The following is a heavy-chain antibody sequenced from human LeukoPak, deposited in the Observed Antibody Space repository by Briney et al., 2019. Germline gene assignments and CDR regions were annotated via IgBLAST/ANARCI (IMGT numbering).Heavy chain of an antibody. CDR2: IIPILGIA. CDR3: ARSGRERDTAMVTPDY. J-gene: IGHJ4*02. Sequence: SVKVSCKASGGTFSSYAISWVRQAPGQGLEWMGRIIPILGIANYARKFQGRVTITADKSTSTAYMELSSLRSEDTAVYYCARSGRERDTAMVTPDYWGQGTLVTVSS. V-gene: IGHV1-69*04. D-gene: IGHD5-18*01. CDR1: GGTFSSYA.